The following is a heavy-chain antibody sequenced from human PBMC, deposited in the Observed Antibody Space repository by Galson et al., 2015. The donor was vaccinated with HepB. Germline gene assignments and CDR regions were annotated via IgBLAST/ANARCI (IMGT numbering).Heavy chain of an antibody. V-gene: IGHV1-18*01. D-gene: IGHD2-15*01. CDR2: NSPYNRKT. J-gene: IGHJ5*02. CDR1: GYSFSSYS. CDR3: ARGALVVVVGAAQNNWFDP. Sequence: SVKVSCKASGYSFSSYSITWVRQAPGQGLEWMGWNSPYNRKTDYSRKFQGRVTMTTDIFTSTAYMELRSLRSDDTAVYYCARGALVVVVGAAQNNWFDPWGQGTLVTVSS.